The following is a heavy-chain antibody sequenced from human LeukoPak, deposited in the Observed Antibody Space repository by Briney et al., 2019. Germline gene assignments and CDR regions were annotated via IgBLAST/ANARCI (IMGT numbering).Heavy chain of an antibody. CDR1: GYTFTGYY. Sequence: ASVKVSCKASGYTFTGYYMHWVRQAPGQGLEWMGWINPNSGGTNYAQKFQGRVTMTRDTSISTAYMELGRLRSDDTAVYYCAREDGDDSSGYYHYDIDYWGQGTLVTVSS. CDR2: INPNSGGT. D-gene: IGHD3-22*01. J-gene: IGHJ4*02. CDR3: AREDGDDSSGYYHYDIDY. V-gene: IGHV1-2*02.